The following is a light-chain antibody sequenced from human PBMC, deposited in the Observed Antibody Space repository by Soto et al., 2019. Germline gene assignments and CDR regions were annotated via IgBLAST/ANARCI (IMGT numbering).Light chain of an antibody. CDR3: LLSYSSARGV. J-gene: IGLJ1*01. Sequence: QAVVTQEPSLTVSPGGTVTLTCGSSTGAVTSGHYPYWFQQKPGQAPRTLIYDTSNKHSWTPARFSGSLLGGKAALTLSGAQPEDEAEYYCLLSYSSARGVFGTGTKVTVL. V-gene: IGLV7-46*01. CDR1: TGAVTSGHY. CDR2: DTS.